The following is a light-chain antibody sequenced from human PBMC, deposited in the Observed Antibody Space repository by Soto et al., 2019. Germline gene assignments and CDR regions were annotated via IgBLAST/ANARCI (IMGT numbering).Light chain of an antibody. J-gene: IGKJ2*01. CDR1: QSVSSH. V-gene: IGKV3-11*01. Sequence: EIVLTQSPATLSLSPGERATLSCRASQSVSSHLAWYQQKPGQAPRLLIYDASIRATVIPARFSGSGSGTDFTLTISRLEHEDVAVYYCQQRSNGYTFGHGTKVDIK. CDR3: QQRSNGYT. CDR2: DAS.